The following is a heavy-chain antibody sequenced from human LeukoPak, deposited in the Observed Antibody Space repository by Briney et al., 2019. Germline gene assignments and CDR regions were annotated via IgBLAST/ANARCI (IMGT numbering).Heavy chain of an antibody. Sequence: PSETLSLTCVVYGESLNSYYWSWVRQPPGEGLEWIGEIYESGTTKYNPSLKSRVAISMVPSKQQFSLRLSSVTAADTAVYYCARGAWATRLASWGLGTPVIVSS. V-gene: IGHV4-34*01. CDR3: ARGAWATRLAS. J-gene: IGHJ4*02. D-gene: IGHD1-26*01. CDR2: IYESGTT. CDR1: GESLNSYY.